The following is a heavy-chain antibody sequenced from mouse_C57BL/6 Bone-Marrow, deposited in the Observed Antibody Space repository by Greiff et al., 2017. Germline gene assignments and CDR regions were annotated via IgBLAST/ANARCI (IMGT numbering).Heavy chain of an antibody. J-gene: IGHJ2*01. D-gene: IGHD1-1*01. CDR2: ISYDGSN. Sequence: EVHLVESGPGLVKPSQSLSLTCSVTGYSITSGYYWNWIRQFPGNKLEWMGYISYDGSNNYNPSLKNRISITRDTSKNQFFLKLNSVTTEDTATYYCAREGYYGSSPNWGQGTTLTVSS. CDR3: AREGYYGSSPN. V-gene: IGHV3-6*01. CDR1: GYSITSGYY.